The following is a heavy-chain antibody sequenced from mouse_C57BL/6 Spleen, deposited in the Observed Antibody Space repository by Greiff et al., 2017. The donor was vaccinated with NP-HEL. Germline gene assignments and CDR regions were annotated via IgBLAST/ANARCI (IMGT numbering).Heavy chain of an antibody. J-gene: IGHJ3*01. Sequence: EVQRVESGGGLVKPGGSLKLSCAASGFTFSSYAMSWVRQTPEKRLEWVATISDGGSYTYYPDNVKGRFTISRDNAKNNLYLQMSHLKSEDTAMFYCARGEDSYDDAYWGQGTLVTVSA. CDR2: ISDGGSYT. CDR1: GFTFSSYA. V-gene: IGHV5-4*01. D-gene: IGHD2-10*01. CDR3: ARGEDSYDDAY.